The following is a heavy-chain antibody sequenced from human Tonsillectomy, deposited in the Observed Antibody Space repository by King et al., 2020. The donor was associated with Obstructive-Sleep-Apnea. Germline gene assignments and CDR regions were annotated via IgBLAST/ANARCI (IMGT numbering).Heavy chain of an antibody. J-gene: IGHJ5*02. V-gene: IGHV3-7*01. CDR1: GLSFSSYW. CDR3: NVAVAGTPVDH. CDR2: IKQDESEK. Sequence: VQLVESGGDLVQPGGSLRLSCAASGLSFSSYWMTWVRQAPGKGLEWVANIKQDESEKYYVDSVKGRFTITRDNANNSPYLQMNSLRAEDTAVYYCNVAVAGTPVDHWGQGTLVIVSS. D-gene: IGHD6-19*01.